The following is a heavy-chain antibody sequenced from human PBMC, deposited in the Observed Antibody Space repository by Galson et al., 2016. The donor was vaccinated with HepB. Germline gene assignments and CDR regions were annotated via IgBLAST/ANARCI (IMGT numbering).Heavy chain of an antibody. CDR1: GDSVSSSSAA. V-gene: IGHV6-1*01. J-gene: IGHJ4*02. CDR3: ARDRVIAVGGGAEYDY. CDR2: TYYRSKWYR. D-gene: IGHD2-21*01. Sequence: CAISGDSVSSSSAAWNWIRQSPSRGLEWLGRTYYRSKWYRDYALSVTSRIIINPDTSKNQVSLQLNSVTHDDTAVYFCARDRVIAVGGGAEYDYWGQGNLVTVSS.